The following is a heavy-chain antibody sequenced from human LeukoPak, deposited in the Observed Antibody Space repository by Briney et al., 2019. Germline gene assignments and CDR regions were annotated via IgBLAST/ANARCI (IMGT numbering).Heavy chain of an antibody. J-gene: IGHJ4*02. CDR3: AKDLTVTAIGGPPRSVDY. CDR1: GFTFSSYA. D-gene: IGHD2-21*02. Sequence: GGSLRLSCAASGFTFSSYAMSWVRQAPGKGLEWVSAISGSGGSTYYADSVKGRFTISRDNSKNTLYLQMNSLIAEDTAVYYCAKDLTVTAIGGPPRSVDYWGQGTLVTVSS. CDR2: ISGSGGST. V-gene: IGHV3-23*01.